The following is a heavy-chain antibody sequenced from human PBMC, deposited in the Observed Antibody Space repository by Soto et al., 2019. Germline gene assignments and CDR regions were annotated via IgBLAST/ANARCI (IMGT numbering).Heavy chain of an antibody. Sequence: SETLSLTCTVSGGSISSSSYYWGWIRQPPGKGLEWIGSIYYSGSTYYNPSLKSRVTISVDTSKNQFSLKLSSVTAADTAVYYCARSTPIPSRSGMDVWGQGTTVTVSS. CDR1: GGSISSSSYY. CDR3: ARSTPIPSRSGMDV. D-gene: IGHD3-3*01. CDR2: IYYSGST. V-gene: IGHV4-39*01. J-gene: IGHJ6*02.